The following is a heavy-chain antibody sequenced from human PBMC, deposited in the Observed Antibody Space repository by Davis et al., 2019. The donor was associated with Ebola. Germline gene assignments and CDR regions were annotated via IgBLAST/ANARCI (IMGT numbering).Heavy chain of an antibody. D-gene: IGHD6-13*01. J-gene: IGHJ4*02. CDR3: ARVGAGIAAAGTPIDY. V-gene: IGHV1-18*01. CDR1: GYTFTSYG. Sequence: ASVKVSCKASGYTFTSYGISWVRQAPGQGLEWMGWISAYNGNTNYAQKLQGRVTMTTDTSTSTAYMELRSLRSDDTAVYYCARVGAGIAAAGTPIDYWGQGTLVTVSS. CDR2: ISAYNGNT.